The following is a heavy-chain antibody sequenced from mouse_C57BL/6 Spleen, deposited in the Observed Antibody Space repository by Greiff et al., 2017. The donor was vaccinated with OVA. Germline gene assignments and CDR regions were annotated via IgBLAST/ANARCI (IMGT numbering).Heavy chain of an antibody. V-gene: IGHV1-55*01. CDR2: IYPGSGST. CDR3: ARELGTGNDWYFDV. J-gene: IGHJ1*03. D-gene: IGHD4-1*01. CDR1: GYTFTSYW. Sequence: QVQLQQPGAELVKPGASVKMSCKASGYTFTSYWITWVKQRPGQGLEWIGDIYPGSGSTNYNEKFKSKATLTVDTSSSTAYMQLSSLTSEDSAVYYCARELGTGNDWYFDVWGTGTTVTVSS.